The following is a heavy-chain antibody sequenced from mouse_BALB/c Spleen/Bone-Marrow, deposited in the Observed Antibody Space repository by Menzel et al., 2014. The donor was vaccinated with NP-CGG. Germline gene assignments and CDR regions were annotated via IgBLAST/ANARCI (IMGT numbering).Heavy chain of an antibody. J-gene: IGHJ4*01. CDR3: ARGGGMDY. CDR2: IYPGDGST. V-gene: IGHV1S56*01. CDR1: GYTFTSYY. Sequence: VKLMESGPELVKPGASVKMSCKASGYTFTSYYIHWVKQRPGQGLEWIGWIYPGDGSTKYNEKFKGKTTLTADKSSSTAYMLLGSLTSEDSAIYFCARGGGMDYWGQGTSVTVSS.